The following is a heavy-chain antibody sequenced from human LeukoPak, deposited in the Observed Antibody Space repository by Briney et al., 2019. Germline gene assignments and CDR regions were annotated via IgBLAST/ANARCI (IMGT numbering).Heavy chain of an antibody. CDR1: GGTFSSYA. Sequence: SVKVSCKASGGTFSSYAISWVRQAPGQGLEWMGRIIPILGIANYAQKFQGRVTITADKSTSTAYMELSSLRSEDTAVYYCARADVVVVKGTGDYYYGMDVWGQGTTATVSS. J-gene: IGHJ6*02. CDR2: IIPILGIA. CDR3: ARADVVVVKGTGDYYYGMDV. D-gene: IGHD2-15*01. V-gene: IGHV1-69*04.